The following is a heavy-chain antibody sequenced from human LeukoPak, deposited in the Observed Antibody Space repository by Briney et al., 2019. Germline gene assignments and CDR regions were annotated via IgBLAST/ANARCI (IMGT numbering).Heavy chain of an antibody. Sequence: PSETLSLTCTVSGGSISSSSYYWGWIRQPPGKGLEWIGSIYYSGSTYCNPSLKSRVTISVDRSKNQFSLKLSSVTAADTAVYYCARVMTGTTSVLGSGPNWLDPWGQGTLVTVSS. CDR3: ARVMTGTTSVLGSGPNWLDP. D-gene: IGHD1-7*01. V-gene: IGHV4-39*07. CDR1: GGSISSSSYY. CDR2: IYYSGST. J-gene: IGHJ5*02.